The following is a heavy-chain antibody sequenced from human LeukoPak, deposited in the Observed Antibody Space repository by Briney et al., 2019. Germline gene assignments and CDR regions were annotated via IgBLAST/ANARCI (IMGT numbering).Heavy chain of an antibody. J-gene: IGHJ4*02. D-gene: IGHD2-15*01. CDR2: TYYRSKWYY. Sequence: SQTLSLTCAISGDSASSNSAAWNWIRQSPPAHLEWLGRTYYRSKWYYDYALSVKSRSTINPDTSENQFSLQLNSVTPDDTAVYYCARDGTWRLDYWGQGILVTVSS. CDR1: GDSASSNSAA. CDR3: ARDGTWRLDY. V-gene: IGHV6-1*01.